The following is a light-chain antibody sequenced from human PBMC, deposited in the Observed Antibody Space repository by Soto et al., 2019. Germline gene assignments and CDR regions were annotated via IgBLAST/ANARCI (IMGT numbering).Light chain of an antibody. CDR1: TGAVTSGYY. Sequence: QAVVTQEPSLTVSPGGTVTLTCASSTGAVTSGYYPNWFQQKPGQAPRAPIYSTSNKHSWTPARFSGSLLGGKAALTLSGVQPEDEAEYYCLLYYGGAQLWVFGGGTKVTVL. V-gene: IGLV7-43*01. J-gene: IGLJ3*02. CDR2: STS. CDR3: LLYYGGAQLWV.